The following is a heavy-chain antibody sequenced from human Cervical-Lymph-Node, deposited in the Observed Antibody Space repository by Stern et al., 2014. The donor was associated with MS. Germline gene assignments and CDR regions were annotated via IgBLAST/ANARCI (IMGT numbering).Heavy chain of an antibody. CDR3: AKHACTGAACPFDL. J-gene: IGHJ4*02. D-gene: IGHD2-8*02. Sequence: QVQLQESGPGLVKPSETLSLTCAVSGDSISSYTHYWAWIRQPPGKGLEWIGSVYYSGATYYNPPLKSRVPISVDTSKNPFSLGLNSVTAADTAVYYCAKHACTGAACPFDLWGQGTLVTVSS. CDR2: VYYSGAT. V-gene: IGHV4-39*01. CDR1: GDSISSYTHY.